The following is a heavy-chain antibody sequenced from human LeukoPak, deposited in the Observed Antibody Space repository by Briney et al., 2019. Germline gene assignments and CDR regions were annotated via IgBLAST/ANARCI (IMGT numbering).Heavy chain of an antibody. V-gene: IGHV3-7*01. CDR2: IRQDGGLK. J-gene: IGHJ4*02. CDR3: AREIVGAIKSYFDY. D-gene: IGHD1-26*01. Sequence: PGGSLRLSCTASGFTFSSYWMSWVRQAPGKWLEWVANIRQDGGLKHYVDSVKGRFTISRDNAENSLYLQMNSLRAEDTAVYYCAREIVGAIKSYFDYWGQGTLVTASS. CDR1: GFTFSSYW.